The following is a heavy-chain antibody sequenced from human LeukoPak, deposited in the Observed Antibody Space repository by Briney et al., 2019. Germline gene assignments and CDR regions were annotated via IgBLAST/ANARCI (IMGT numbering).Heavy chain of an antibody. D-gene: IGHD3-22*01. CDR1: GGSISSGSYY. CDR2: IYTSGST. CDR3: ARSPLYYDSSGYYGRDY. Sequence: TSQTLSLTCTVSGGSISSGSYYWSWIRQPAGKGLGWIGRIYTSGSTNYNPSLKSRVTISVDTSKNQFSLKLSSVTAADTAVYYCARSPLYYDSSGYYGRDYWGQGTLVTVSS. J-gene: IGHJ4*02. V-gene: IGHV4-61*02.